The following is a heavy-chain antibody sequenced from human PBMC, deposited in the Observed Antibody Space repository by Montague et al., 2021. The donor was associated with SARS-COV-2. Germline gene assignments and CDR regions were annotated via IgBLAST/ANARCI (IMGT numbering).Heavy chain of an antibody. Sequence: YRRLSCAASGFLFRHYALSWVRQAPGKGLEWVSGISTSGDYTYYADSLKGRFTISRDNSRNTLYLQMSSLRAEDTAIYYCAKDREMDYSADYWGQGTLVTVSS. CDR1: GFLFRHYA. CDR3: AKDREMDYSADY. D-gene: IGHD5-24*01. CDR2: ISTSGDYT. J-gene: IGHJ4*02. V-gene: IGHV3-23*01.